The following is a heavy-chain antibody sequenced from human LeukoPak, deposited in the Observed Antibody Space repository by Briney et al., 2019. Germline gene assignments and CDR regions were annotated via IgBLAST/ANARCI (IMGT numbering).Heavy chain of an antibody. V-gene: IGHV3-21*01. Sequence: GGSLTLSCAASGFTFSSYRMNWVRQAPGKGLEWVSSISTSSNYTYYAESVKGRVTITRDNAENSLYLQMNSLRAEDTAVYYCARVKGTGFDVWGQGTMVTVSS. CDR2: ISTSSNYT. J-gene: IGHJ3*01. D-gene: IGHD2-8*02. CDR1: GFTFSSYR. CDR3: ARVKGTGFDV.